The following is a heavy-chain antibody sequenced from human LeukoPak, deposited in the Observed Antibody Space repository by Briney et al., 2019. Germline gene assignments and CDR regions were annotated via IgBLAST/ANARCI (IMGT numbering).Heavy chain of an antibody. J-gene: IGHJ3*02. V-gene: IGHV4-59*01. CDR2: ISYSGST. CDR3: ARGEYYDTLTAYFHAFDI. CDR1: GGSFSSYY. D-gene: IGHD3-9*01. Sequence: PSETLSLTCTVSGGSFSSYYWNWIRQPPGKGLEWIGYISYSGSTNSNPSLKSRLIISVDTSKNKFSLKLSSVTAADTAVYYCARGEYYDTLTAYFHAFDIWGQGTMVTVSS.